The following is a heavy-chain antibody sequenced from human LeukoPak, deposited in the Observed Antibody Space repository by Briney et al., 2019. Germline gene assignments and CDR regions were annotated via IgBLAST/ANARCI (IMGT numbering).Heavy chain of an antibody. V-gene: IGHV1-18*01. CDR1: GYTFTSYG. D-gene: IGHD6-13*01. CDR3: ARDSRLYIAAAGTPWFDP. Sequence: GASVKVSRKASGYTFTSYGISWVRQAPGQGLEWMGWISAYNGNTNYAQKLQGRVTMTADTSTSTAYMELRSLRSDDTAVYYCARDSRLYIAAAGTPWFDPWGQGTLVTVSS. CDR2: ISAYNGNT. J-gene: IGHJ5*02.